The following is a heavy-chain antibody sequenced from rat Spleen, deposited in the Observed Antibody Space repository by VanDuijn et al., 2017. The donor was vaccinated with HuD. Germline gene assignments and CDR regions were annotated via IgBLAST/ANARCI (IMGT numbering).Heavy chain of an antibody. CDR1: GFTFSNYG. D-gene: IGHD2-5*01. CDR3: VRQGYLRDWYFDF. J-gene: IGHJ1*01. Sequence: EVQLVESGGGLVQPGRSLRLSCAASGFTFSNYGMAWVRQAPTKGLDWVASISYDGSTTYYRDSVKGRFTISRDNAKSTLYLEMDSLRSEDMATYYCVRQGYLRDWYFDFWGPGTMVTVSS. CDR2: ISYDGSTT. V-gene: IGHV5-29*01.